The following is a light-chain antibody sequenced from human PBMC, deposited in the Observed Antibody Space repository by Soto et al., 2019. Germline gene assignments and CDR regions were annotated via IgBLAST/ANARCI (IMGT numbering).Light chain of an antibody. Sequence: EIVLTQSPGTLSLSPGERATLSCRASQSISSIYLAWYQQKPGQAPRLLIYGASSRSTGIPDGFSGSGSGTDFPLTISRLEPEDFAVYYCQQYGSSPYTFGQGTNLEIK. CDR2: GAS. CDR3: QQYGSSPYT. CDR1: QSISSIY. J-gene: IGKJ2*01. V-gene: IGKV3-20*01.